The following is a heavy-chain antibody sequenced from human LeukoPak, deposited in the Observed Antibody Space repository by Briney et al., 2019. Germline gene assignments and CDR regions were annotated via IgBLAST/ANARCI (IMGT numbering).Heavy chain of an antibody. CDR3: ARDLTDSSGFLSH. D-gene: IGHD3-22*01. J-gene: IGHJ4*02. Sequence: ASVKVSCKASGYTFTGYYMHWVRQAPGQGLEWMGWNNPNSGGTNYAQKFQGRVTMTRDTSISTAYTELSRLRSDDTAVYYCARDLTDSSGFLSHWGQGTLVTVSS. CDR2: NNPNSGGT. CDR1: GYTFTGYY. V-gene: IGHV1-2*02.